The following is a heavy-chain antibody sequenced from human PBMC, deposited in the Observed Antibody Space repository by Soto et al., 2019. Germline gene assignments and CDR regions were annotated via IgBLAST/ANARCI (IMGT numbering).Heavy chain of an antibody. CDR2: IDTDGGGT. CDR3: ATVFDL. CDR1: GFTLRSHR. Sequence: EVQLVESGGGLVQPGGSLRVSCAASGFTLRSHRIHWVRQAPGKGLEWVSRIDTDGGGTSYADSVKGRFTISTDNAKNTVYPHMNGRRAEDTAVYYCATVFDLWGQGTLVTVSS. J-gene: IGHJ5*02. V-gene: IGHV3-74*01.